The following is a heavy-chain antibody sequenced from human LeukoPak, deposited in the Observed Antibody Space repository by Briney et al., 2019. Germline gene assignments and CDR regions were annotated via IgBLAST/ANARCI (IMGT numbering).Heavy chain of an antibody. J-gene: IGHJ3*02. CDR2: INPSGGST. Sequence: ASVKVSCKASGYTFTCYYMHWVRQAPGQGLEWMGIINPSGGSTSYAQKFQGRVTMTRDMSTSTVYMELSSLRSEDTAVYYCARDLRVYGSGSYYSDAFDIWGQGTMVTVSS. V-gene: IGHV1-46*01. D-gene: IGHD3-10*01. CDR1: GYTFTCYY. CDR3: ARDLRVYGSGSYYSDAFDI.